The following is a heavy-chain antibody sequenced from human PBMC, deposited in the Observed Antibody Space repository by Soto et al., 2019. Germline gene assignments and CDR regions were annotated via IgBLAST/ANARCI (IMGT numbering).Heavy chain of an antibody. CDR3: ARGTEDYNFLRYYYGMDV. J-gene: IGHJ6*02. D-gene: IGHD3-3*01. Sequence: GGSLRLSCAASGFTVSSNYMSWVRQAPGKGLERVSVIYSGGSTYYADSVKGRFTISRDNSKNTLYLQMNSLRAEDTAVYYCARGTEDYNFLRYYYGMDVWGQGTTVTVSS. CDR1: GFTVSSNY. CDR2: IYSGGST. V-gene: IGHV3-53*01.